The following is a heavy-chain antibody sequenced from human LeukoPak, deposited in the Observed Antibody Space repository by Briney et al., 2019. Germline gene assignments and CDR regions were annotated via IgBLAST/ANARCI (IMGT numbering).Heavy chain of an antibody. CDR3: ARHRWVSPFDS. J-gene: IGHJ4*02. Sequence: SETLSLTCTVSGGSISVSSFYWSWIRQPPGEGLEWIGYIYSSGATNYNPSLKSRVTISLDTSKNQLSLRLSSVTAADTAVHYCARHRWVSPFDSWGQGTLVTVSS. D-gene: IGHD5-24*01. CDR1: GGSISVSSFY. V-gene: IGHV4-61*05. CDR2: IYSSGAT.